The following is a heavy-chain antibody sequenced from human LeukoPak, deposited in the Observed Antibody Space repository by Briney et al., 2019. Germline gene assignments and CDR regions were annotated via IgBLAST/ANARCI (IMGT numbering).Heavy chain of an antibody. Sequence: GGSLRLSCAASGFSFSIHGMGWVRRAPGKGLEWVSSISSSSTIYYADSVKGRFTISRDNAKNSLYLQMNSLRAEDTAVYYCARVTGGAFDIWGQGTMVTVSS. V-gene: IGHV3-69-1*01. CDR2: ISSSSTI. D-gene: IGHD7-27*01. J-gene: IGHJ3*02. CDR3: ARVTGGAFDI. CDR1: GFSFSIHG.